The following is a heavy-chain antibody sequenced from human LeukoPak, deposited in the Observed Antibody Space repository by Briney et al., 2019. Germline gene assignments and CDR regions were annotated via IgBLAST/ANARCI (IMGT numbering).Heavy chain of an antibody. V-gene: IGHV3-53*01. CDR2: IYSGGST. D-gene: IGHD3-10*01. CDR1: GFTFSSYA. CDR3: ARDRDSGYFDY. Sequence: PGGSLRLSCAASGFTFSSYAMSWVRQAPGKGLEWVSVIYSGGSTYYADSVKGRFTISRDNSKNTLYLQMNSLRAEDTAVYHCARDRDSGYFDYWGQGTLVTVSS. J-gene: IGHJ4*02.